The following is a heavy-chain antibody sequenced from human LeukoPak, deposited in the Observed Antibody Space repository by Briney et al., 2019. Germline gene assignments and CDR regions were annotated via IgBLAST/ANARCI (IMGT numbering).Heavy chain of an antibody. D-gene: IGHD6-13*01. J-gene: IGHJ6*03. CDR3: ARGEIIAAAGSGMDV. Sequence: ASVKVSCKASGYTFTSSAMNWVRQAPGQGLEWMGWINTNTGNPTYAQGFTGRFVFSLDTSVSTAYLQISSLKAEDTAVYYCARGEIIAAAGSGMDVWGKGTTVTVSS. CDR2: INTNTGNP. CDR1: GYTFTSSA. V-gene: IGHV7-4-1*02.